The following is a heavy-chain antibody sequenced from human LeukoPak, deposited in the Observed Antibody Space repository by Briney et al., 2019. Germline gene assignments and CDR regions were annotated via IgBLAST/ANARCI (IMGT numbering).Heavy chain of an antibody. J-gene: IGHJ6*03. V-gene: IGHV1-69*06. CDR1: GGTFSSYA. Sequence: GASVKVSCKASGGTFSSYAISWVRQAPGQGLEWMGGIIPIFGTANYAQKFQGRVTITADKSTSTAYMELSSLGSEDTAVYYCASREWLVRPNYYYYYYYMDVWGKGTTVTVSS. D-gene: IGHD6-19*01. CDR3: ASREWLVRPNYYYYYYYMDV. CDR2: IIPIFGTA.